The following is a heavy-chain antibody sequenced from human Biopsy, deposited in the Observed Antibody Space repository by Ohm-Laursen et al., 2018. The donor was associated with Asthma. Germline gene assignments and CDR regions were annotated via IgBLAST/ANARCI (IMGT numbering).Heavy chain of an antibody. CDR2: INPNSGAT. Sequence: GSSVTVSCNASGYPFIGYHIHWMRQAPGQGLEWMGRINPNSGATNYAQKFQGRVTMTRDTSISTAYMEVSRLRSDDTAVYYCARGQKSAGDRWFDPWGQGTLVTVSP. CDR3: ARGQKSAGDRWFDP. CDR1: GYPFIGYH. J-gene: IGHJ5*02. D-gene: IGHD6-13*01. V-gene: IGHV1-2*06.